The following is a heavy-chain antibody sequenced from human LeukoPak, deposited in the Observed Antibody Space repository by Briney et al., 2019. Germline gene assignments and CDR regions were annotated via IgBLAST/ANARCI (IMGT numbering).Heavy chain of an antibody. CDR1: GFTFSSYE. D-gene: IGHD5-24*01. J-gene: IGHJ4*02. CDR3: VKDRWVDY. CDR2: ISSNGGST. V-gene: IGHV3-64D*09. Sequence: PGGSLRLSCAASGFTFSSYEMNWVRQAPGRGLQYVSSISSNGGSTYYADSVKGRFTISRDNSKNTLYLQMSSLRPEDTAVYYCVKDRWVDYWGQGALVTVSS.